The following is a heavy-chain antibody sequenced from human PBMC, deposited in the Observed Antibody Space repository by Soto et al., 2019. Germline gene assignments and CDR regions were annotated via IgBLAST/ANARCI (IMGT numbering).Heavy chain of an antibody. CDR2: IWYDGSNK. CDR3: ARTPKSSPYYFDY. Sequence: QVQLVESGGGVVQPGRSLRLSCAASGFTFSSYGMHWVRQAPGKGPEWVAVIWYDGSNKYYADSVKGRFTISRDNSKNTLYLQMNSLRAEDTAVYYCARTPKSSPYYFDYWGQGTLVTVSS. CDR1: GFTFSSYG. J-gene: IGHJ4*02. V-gene: IGHV3-33*01.